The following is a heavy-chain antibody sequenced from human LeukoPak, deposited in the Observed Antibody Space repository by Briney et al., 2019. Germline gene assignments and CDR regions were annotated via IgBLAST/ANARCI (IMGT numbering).Heavy chain of an antibody. Sequence: ASVKVSCKASGYSFTSHYMHWVRQAPGQGLEWMGIINPSGGSTSYAQKFQGRVTMTRDTSTSTVYMELSSLRSEDTAVYYCARANHDYGDYVAVKLDYWGQGTLVTASS. J-gene: IGHJ4*02. D-gene: IGHD4-17*01. CDR1: GYSFTSHY. CDR3: ARANHDYGDYVAVKLDY. V-gene: IGHV1-46*01. CDR2: INPSGGST.